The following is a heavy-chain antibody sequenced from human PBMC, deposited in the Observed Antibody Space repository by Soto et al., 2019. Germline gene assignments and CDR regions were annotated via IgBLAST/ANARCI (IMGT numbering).Heavy chain of an antibody. CDR2: ISGSGSAT. J-gene: IGHJ4*02. V-gene: IGHV3-23*01. D-gene: IGHD2-8*01. Sequence: EVQLLESGGSLVQPGGSLRLSCAASGFSFSTYAMGWVRQAPGKGLEWVSAISGSGSATYYADPVKGRFTISRDNSKDTLYLQMNRLGAGDTAVYYCAKGMKGAGTNVIYDSWGQGSLVTVSS. CDR1: GFSFSTYA. CDR3: AKGMKGAGTNVIYDS.